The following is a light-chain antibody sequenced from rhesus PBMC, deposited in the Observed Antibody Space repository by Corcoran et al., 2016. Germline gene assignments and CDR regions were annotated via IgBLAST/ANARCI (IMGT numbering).Light chain of an antibody. CDR3: LQYSGSPVG. CDR2: KAS. CDR1: QGISSW. J-gene: IGKJ2*01. Sequence: DIQMTQSPSSLSASVGDKVTITCRASQGISSWLAWYQQKPGKAPKLLIYKASHLQRGVPSRVSGKGSGTDFNLTISSQQPGSFATYCWLQYSGSPVGFGQGTKVEI. V-gene: IGKV1-22*01.